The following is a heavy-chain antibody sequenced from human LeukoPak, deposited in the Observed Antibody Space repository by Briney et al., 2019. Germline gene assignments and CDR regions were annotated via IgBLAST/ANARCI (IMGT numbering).Heavy chain of an antibody. CDR1: GYTFTSYD. CDR3: ARGRREVRGVTQYFDY. CDR2: MNPNSGNT. J-gene: IGHJ4*02. Sequence: ASVKVSCKASGYTFTSYDINWVRQATGQGLEWMGWMNPNSGNTGYAQKFQGRVTMTRNTSISTAYMELSSLRSEDTAVYYCARGRREVRGVTQYFDYWGQGTLVTASS. D-gene: IGHD3-10*01. V-gene: IGHV1-8*01.